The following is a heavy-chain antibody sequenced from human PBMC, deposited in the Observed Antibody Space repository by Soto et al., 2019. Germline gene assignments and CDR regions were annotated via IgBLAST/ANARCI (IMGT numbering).Heavy chain of an antibody. V-gene: IGHV1-2*04. CDR3: AREYYYGSGSYSPWFDP. Sequence: QVQLVQSGAEVKKPGASVKVSCKASGYTFTGYYMHWVRQAPGQGLEWMGWINPNSGGTNYAQKFQGWVTMTRDTSISTAYMERSRLRSDDTAVYYCAREYYYGSGSYSPWFDPWGQGTLVTVSS. J-gene: IGHJ5*02. D-gene: IGHD3-10*01. CDR2: INPNSGGT. CDR1: GYTFTGYY.